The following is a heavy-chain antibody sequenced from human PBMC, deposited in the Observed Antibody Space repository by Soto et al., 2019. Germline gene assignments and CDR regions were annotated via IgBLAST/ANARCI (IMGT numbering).Heavy chain of an antibody. CDR3: ARHAQWLVPDDAFDI. V-gene: IGHV4-39*01. CDR1: GGSISSSSYY. J-gene: IGHJ3*02. Sequence: QLQLQESGPGLVKPSEPLSLTCTVSGGSISSSSYYWGWIRQPPGKGLEWIGSIYYSGSTYYNPSLKSRVTISVDTSKNQCSLKLSSVTAADTAVYYCARHAQWLVPDDAFDIWGQGTMVTVSS. D-gene: IGHD6-19*01. CDR2: IYYSGST.